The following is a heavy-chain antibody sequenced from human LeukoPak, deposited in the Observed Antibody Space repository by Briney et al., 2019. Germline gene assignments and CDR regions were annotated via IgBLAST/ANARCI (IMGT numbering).Heavy chain of an antibody. CDR1: GGTFSSYA. CDR2: IIPIFGTA. V-gene: IGHV1-69*13. D-gene: IGHD5-18*01. CDR3: AAGPTAMVPLDY. Sequence: GASVKVSCKASGGTFSSYAISWVRQAPGQGLEWMGGIIPIFGTANYAQRFQGRVTITADESTSTAYMELSSLRSEDTAVYYCAAGPTAMVPLDYWGQGTLVTVSS. J-gene: IGHJ4*02.